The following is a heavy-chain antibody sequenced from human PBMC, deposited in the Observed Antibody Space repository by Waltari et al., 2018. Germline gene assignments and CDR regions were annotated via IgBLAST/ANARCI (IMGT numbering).Heavy chain of an antibody. D-gene: IGHD3-10*01. V-gene: IGHV5-51*01. CDR2: IYQGDSDT. CDR3: ARPNYYGSGSYEAFDI. Sequence: EVQLVQSGAEVKKPGESLKISCKGSGYSFTSYWIGWVRQMPGKGLEWMVNIYQGDSDTRYSPAFQGEVTISADKSISTAYLQWSSLKASDTAMYYCARPNYYGSGSYEAFDIWGQGTMVTVSS. CDR1: GYSFTSYW. J-gene: IGHJ3*02.